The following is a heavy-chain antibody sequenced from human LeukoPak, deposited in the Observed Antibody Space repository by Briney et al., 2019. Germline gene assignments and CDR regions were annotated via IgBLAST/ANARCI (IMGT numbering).Heavy chain of an antibody. J-gene: IGHJ4*02. CDR3: TNSYDFTYYFDY. Sequence: GGSLRLSCAASGFTFSNAWMSWVRQAPEKGLEWVGRIKSKTDGGTTDYAAPVKGRFTISRDDSKNTPYLQMNSLKTEDTAVYYCTNSYDFTYYFDYWGQGTLVTVSS. CDR2: IKSKTDGGTT. V-gene: IGHV3-15*01. CDR1: GFTFSNAW. D-gene: IGHD5-18*01.